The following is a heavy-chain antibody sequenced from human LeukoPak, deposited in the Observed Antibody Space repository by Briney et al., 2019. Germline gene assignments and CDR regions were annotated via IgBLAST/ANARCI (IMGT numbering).Heavy chain of an antibody. CDR1: GFTVSSNY. Sequence: GGSLRLSCAASGFTVSSNYMTWVRQAPGKGLVWLSVMYSGGNTYYAASVEGRFTISRDNSKNTVYLQMNSLRAEDTAVYFCARGGPGVFAYWGQGTLVTVSS. CDR2: MYSGGNT. J-gene: IGHJ4*02. CDR3: ARGGPGVFAY. V-gene: IGHV3-53*01. D-gene: IGHD3-10*01.